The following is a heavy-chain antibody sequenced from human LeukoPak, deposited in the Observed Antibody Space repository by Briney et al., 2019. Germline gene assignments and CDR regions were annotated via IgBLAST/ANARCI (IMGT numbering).Heavy chain of an antibody. Sequence: ASVKVSCKASGYTFTGYYMHWVRQAPGQGLEWMGWINPNSGGTNYAQKFQGRVTMTRDTSISTAYMELSRLRSDDTAVYYCARAPSESVPMDVWGKGTTVTISS. J-gene: IGHJ6*03. CDR3: ARAPSESVPMDV. CDR2: INPNSGGT. CDR1: GYTFTGYY. V-gene: IGHV1-2*02.